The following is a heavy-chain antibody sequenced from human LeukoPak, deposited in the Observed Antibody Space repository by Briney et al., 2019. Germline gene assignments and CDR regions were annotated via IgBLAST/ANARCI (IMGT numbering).Heavy chain of an antibody. J-gene: IGHJ6*03. Sequence: GGSLRLSCAASGFTFCSYAMHWVRQAPGKGLEWVSFIRYDGSNKFYADSVKGRFTISRDTSKNTLYLQMNSLRTEDSAMYYCAKAGYCATAGCPDYYYMDVWGRGTTVTVSS. CDR2: IRYDGSNK. V-gene: IGHV3-30*02. CDR3: AKAGYCATAGCPDYYYMDV. CDR1: GFTFCSYA. D-gene: IGHD2-8*01.